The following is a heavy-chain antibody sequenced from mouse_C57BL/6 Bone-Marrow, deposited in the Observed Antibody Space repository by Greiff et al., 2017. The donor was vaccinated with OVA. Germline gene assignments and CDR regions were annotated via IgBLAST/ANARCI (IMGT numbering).Heavy chain of an antibody. Sequence: QVQLKESGPGLVQPSQSLSITCTVSGFSLTSYGVHWVRQSPGKGLEWLGVIWSGGSTDYNAAFISRLSISKDNSKSQVFFKMNSLQADDTAIYYCARIAYDGYYYYAMDYWGQGTSVTVSS. J-gene: IGHJ4*01. D-gene: IGHD2-3*01. CDR1: GFSLTSYG. CDR2: IWSGGST. CDR3: ARIAYDGYYYYAMDY. V-gene: IGHV2-2*01.